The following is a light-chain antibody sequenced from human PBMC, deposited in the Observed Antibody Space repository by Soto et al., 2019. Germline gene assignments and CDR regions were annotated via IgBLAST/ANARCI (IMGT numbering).Light chain of an antibody. CDR3: SSYTSSSARGV. CDR1: SSDVGGYNY. Sequence: QSALTQPASVSGSPGQSITISCTGTSSDVGGYNYVSWYQQHPGKAPKLMIYDVSNRSSGVSNRFSGSKSVNTASLTISGLQAEDEADYYCSSYTSSSARGVFGTGTKLTVL. V-gene: IGLV2-14*01. J-gene: IGLJ1*01. CDR2: DVS.